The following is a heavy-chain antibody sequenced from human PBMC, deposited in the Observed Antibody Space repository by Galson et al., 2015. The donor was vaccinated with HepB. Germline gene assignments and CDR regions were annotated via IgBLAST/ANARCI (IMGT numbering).Heavy chain of an antibody. D-gene: IGHD3-16*01. Sequence: SVKVSCKASGGTFSSYAISWVRQAPGQGLEWMGGIIPIFGTANYAQKFQGRVTITADKSTSTAYMELSSLRSEDTAVYYCASPGSPYVWGSYLDYWGQGTLVTVSS. CDR1: GGTFSSYA. J-gene: IGHJ4*02. CDR3: ASPGSPYVWGSYLDY. V-gene: IGHV1-69*06. CDR2: IIPIFGTA.